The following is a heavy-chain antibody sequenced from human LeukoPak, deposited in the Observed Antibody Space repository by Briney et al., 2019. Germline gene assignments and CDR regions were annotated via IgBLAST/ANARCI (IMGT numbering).Heavy chain of an antibody. CDR1: GFTFSSYA. D-gene: IGHD2-2*01. V-gene: IGHV3-64D*06. Sequence: GGSLRLSCSASGFTFSSYAMHWVRQAPGKGLEYVSAISSNGGSTYYADSVKGRFTISRDNSKNTLYLQMSSLRAEDTAVYYCVKRSHIVVVPAATGLDYWSQGTLVTVSS. CDR2: ISSNGGST. CDR3: VKRSHIVVVPAATGLDY. J-gene: IGHJ4*02.